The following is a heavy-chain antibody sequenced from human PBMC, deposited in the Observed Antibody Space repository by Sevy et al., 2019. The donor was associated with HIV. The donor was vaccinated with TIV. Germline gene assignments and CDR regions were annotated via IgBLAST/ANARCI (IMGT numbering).Heavy chain of an antibody. Sequence: GGSLRLSCAASGFTFDDYTMHWVRQAPGKGLEWVSLISWDGGSTYYADSVKGRFTISRDNSKNSLYLQMNSLRTEDTALYYCAKGLYCSSTSCYAGYGMDVWGQGTTVTVSS. V-gene: IGHV3-43*01. CDR2: ISWDGGST. J-gene: IGHJ6*02. D-gene: IGHD2-2*01. CDR3: AKGLYCSSTSCYAGYGMDV. CDR1: GFTFDDYT.